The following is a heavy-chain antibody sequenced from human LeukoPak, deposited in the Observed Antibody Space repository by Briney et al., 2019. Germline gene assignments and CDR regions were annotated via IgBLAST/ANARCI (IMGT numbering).Heavy chain of an antibody. Sequence: SETLSLTCTVSGGSISSYYWSWIRQPPGKGLEWIGYIYYSGSTNYNPSLKSRVTISVDTSKNPFSLKLSSVTAADTAVYYCARSPSMVRGVIYWFDPWGQGTLVTVSS. CDR2: IYYSGST. V-gene: IGHV4-59*01. J-gene: IGHJ5*02. D-gene: IGHD3-10*01. CDR3: ARSPSMVRGVIYWFDP. CDR1: GGSISSYY.